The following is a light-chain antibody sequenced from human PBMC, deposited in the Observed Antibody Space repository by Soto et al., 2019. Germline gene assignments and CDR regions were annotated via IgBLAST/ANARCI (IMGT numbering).Light chain of an antibody. CDR3: CSYTKINTLV. CDR2: RNN. CDR1: SSNIGSNY. J-gene: IGLJ2*01. Sequence: QSVLTQPPSASGTPGQRVNISCSGSSSNIGSNYVYWYRQFPGTAPKLLIQRNNQRPSGVSNRFSGSKSGNTASLIISGLQAEDEADYYCCSYTKINTLVFGGGTKLTVL. V-gene: IGLV1-47*01.